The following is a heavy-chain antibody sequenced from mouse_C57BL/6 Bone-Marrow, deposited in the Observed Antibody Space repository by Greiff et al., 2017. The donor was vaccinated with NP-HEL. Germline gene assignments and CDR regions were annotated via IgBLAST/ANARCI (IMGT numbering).Heavy chain of an antibody. CDR2: IDPSDSYS. CDR3: ARKAYYGRSYEFAY. D-gene: IGHD1-1*01. Sequence: QVQLQQPGAELVKPGASVKLSCKASGYTFTTYWMQWVKQRPGQGLEWIGEIDPSDSYSIYNQKFKGKATWTVDTSSSTAYMQLSSLTSEDSAVYYGARKAYYGRSYEFAYWGQGTLVTVSA. V-gene: IGHV1-50*01. J-gene: IGHJ3*01. CDR1: GYTFTTYW.